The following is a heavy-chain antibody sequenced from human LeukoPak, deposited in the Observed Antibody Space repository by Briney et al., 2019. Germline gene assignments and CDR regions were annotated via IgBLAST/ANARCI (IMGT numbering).Heavy chain of an antibody. CDR3: ARRLRTYFDY. Sequence: SETLSLTCAVSGGYISAYYWNWIRQPPGKGLEWIGYIFTGSTTYNPSLKSRVIISVDTSKNQFSLKLSAVTAADTAVSYCARRLRTYFDYWGQGSLVTVSS. J-gene: IGHJ4*02. CDR2: IFTGST. CDR1: GGYISAYY. V-gene: IGHV4-4*09.